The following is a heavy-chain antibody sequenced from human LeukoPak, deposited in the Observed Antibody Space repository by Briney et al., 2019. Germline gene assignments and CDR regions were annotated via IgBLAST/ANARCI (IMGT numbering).Heavy chain of an antibody. CDR1: GYTFTSYG. CDR3: AREPTGGYIYGSWFDP. Sequence: GASVKVSCKASGYTFTSYGISWVRQAPGQGLEWMGWISAYNGNTNYAQKLQGRVTMTTDTSTSTAYMELRSLRSDDTAVYYCAREPTGGYIYGSWFDPWGQGTLVTVSS. CDR2: ISAYNGNT. D-gene: IGHD5-18*01. J-gene: IGHJ5*02. V-gene: IGHV1-18*01.